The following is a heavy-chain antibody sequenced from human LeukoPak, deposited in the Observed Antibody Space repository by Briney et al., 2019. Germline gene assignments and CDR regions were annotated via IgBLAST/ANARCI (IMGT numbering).Heavy chain of an antibody. J-gene: IGHJ4*02. CDR1: GYTFTSYA. CDR2: INAGNGNT. Sequence: GASVKVSCKASGYTFTSYAVHWVRQAPGQRLEWMGWINAGNGNTKYPQKFQGRVTITRDTSASTAYMELSSLRSEDTAVYYCTLIRGYFDYWGQGTLVTVSS. D-gene: IGHD3-10*01. V-gene: IGHV1-3*01. CDR3: TLIRGYFDY.